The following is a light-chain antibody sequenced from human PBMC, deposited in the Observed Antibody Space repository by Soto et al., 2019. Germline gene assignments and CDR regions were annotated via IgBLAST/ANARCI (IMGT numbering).Light chain of an antibody. J-gene: IGKJ1*01. CDR1: QGINSY. V-gene: IGKV1-9*01. CDR2: DAS. Sequence: DIQLTQSPSFLSASVGDRVTITCRASQGINSYLAWYQQKPGKAPKVLMYDASTLQRGVPSRFSGSGSGTEFTLAISSLQPEDFATYYCQQYNSYWTFGQGTKVDIK. CDR3: QQYNSYWT.